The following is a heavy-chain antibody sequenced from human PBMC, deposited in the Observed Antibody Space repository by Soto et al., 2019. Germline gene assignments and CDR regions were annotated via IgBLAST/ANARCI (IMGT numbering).Heavy chain of an antibody. Sequence: GGSLRLSCAASGCTGSNNYMSWVRQAPGKGLEWVSSFYSGGRTHYADSVEGRFTISRDTFRNTLYLQMNSLRAEDMAVYYCARNAYTGYIAYWGQGTLVTVSS. J-gene: IGHJ4*02. CDR2: FYSGGRT. D-gene: IGHD2-21*01. CDR1: GCTGSNNY. V-gene: IGHV3-53*01. CDR3: ARNAYTGYIAY.